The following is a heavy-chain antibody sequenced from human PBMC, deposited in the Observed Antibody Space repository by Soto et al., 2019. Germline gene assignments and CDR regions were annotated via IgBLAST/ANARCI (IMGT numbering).Heavy chain of an antibody. J-gene: IGHJ3*01. CDR3: TRLDEGFEV. CDR2: IRNKADSYAT. CDR1: GFTFSGSA. Sequence: EVQLVESGGGLVQPGGSLKLSCVASGFTFSGSAMYWVRQASGRGLEWVGRIRNKADSYATAYAASVKDRFTISRDDSVYSTYLQMNGLKSEDTATYYCTRLDEGFEVWCQGTRVTVSS. V-gene: IGHV3-73*02.